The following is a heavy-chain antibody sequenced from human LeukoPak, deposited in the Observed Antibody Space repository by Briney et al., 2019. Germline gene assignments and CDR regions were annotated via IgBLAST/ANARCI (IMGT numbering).Heavy chain of an antibody. CDR2: INSDGINT. D-gene: IGHD6-13*01. V-gene: IGHV3-74*01. J-gene: IGHJ6*03. Sequence: GGSLRLSCAASGFTFSNYWMHWVRQAPGKGLVWVSRINSDGINTSYADSVKGRFTISRDNAKNTLYLQMNSLRAEDTAVYYCAKDLTLGSSWYLRYMDVWGKGTTVTISS. CDR3: AKDLTLGSSWYLRYMDV. CDR1: GFTFSNYW.